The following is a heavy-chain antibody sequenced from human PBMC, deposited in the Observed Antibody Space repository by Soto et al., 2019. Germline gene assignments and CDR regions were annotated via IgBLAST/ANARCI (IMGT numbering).Heavy chain of an antibody. CDR3: ARDLSWGSNWYYYMDV. V-gene: IGHV3-48*01. CDR1: GFILSDCA. D-gene: IGHD7-27*01. Sequence: EVQLVESGGGLVQPGGSLRLSCATSGFILSDCAMNWVRQAPGKGLEWVSYISSSSSVIDYADSVKGRFTVSRDIARNSLYLQMNSQRAEDTAVYYCARDLSWGSNWYYYMDVWGKGTTVTVSS. CDR2: ISSSSSVI. J-gene: IGHJ6*03.